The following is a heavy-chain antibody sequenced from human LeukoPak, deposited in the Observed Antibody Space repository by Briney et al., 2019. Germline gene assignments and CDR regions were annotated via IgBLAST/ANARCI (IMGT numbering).Heavy chain of an antibody. CDR2: SDPEDGGR. CDR3: VTGFTTMAVDYFDY. CDR1: GKTLSDLS. D-gene: IGHD5-24*01. V-gene: IGHV1-24*01. J-gene: IGHJ4*02. Sequence: ASVTVSCTCSGKTLSDLSIHLLRQPPGKGLEWLGVSDPEDGGRIYAQMFQGRVTINEDTYIDTVHMKISRLRAEATAEYYCVTGFTTMAVDYFDYWGQGTLVTVST.